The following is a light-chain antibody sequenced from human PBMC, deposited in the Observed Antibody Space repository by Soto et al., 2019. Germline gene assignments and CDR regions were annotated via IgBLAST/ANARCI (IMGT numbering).Light chain of an antibody. CDR2: RAS. CDR3: QQYESHPHT. Sequence: DIQMTQSPSTLSASVGDRVTITCRASQSIGSWLAWYQQKPGKAPKFMIYRASILESGVPARFSGSGSGTDFTLTISRLQPDDFASYYCQQYESHPHTFGRGTKVEIK. V-gene: IGKV1-5*03. J-gene: IGKJ2*01. CDR1: QSIGSW.